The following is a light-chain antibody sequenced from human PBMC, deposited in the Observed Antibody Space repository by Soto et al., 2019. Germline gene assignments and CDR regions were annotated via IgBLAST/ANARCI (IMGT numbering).Light chain of an antibody. CDR3: QQYNSYSWT. V-gene: IGKV1-5*01. CDR2: DAF. J-gene: IGKJ1*01. Sequence: DIQMTQSPSTLSASVGDRVTITCRASQGFSNWLAWYQQKTGKAPKLLIYDAFSLQSGVPSRFSGSGSGTEFTLTISSLQPDDFATYYCQQYNSYSWTFGQGTKVEIK. CDR1: QGFSNW.